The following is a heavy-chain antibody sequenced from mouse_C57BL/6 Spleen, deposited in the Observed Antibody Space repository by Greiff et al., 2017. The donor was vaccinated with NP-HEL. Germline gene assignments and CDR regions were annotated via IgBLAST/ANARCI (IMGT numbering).Heavy chain of an antibody. Sequence: EVKVVESGGGLVQPGGSLSLSCAASGFTFTDYYMSWVRQPPGKALEWLGFIRNKANGYTTEYSASVKGRFTISRDNSQSILYLQMNALRAEDSATYYCARLGYDGAMDYWGQGTSVTVSS. CDR2: IRNKANGYTT. J-gene: IGHJ4*01. V-gene: IGHV7-3*01. CDR1: GFTFTDYY. CDR3: ARLGYDGAMDY. D-gene: IGHD3-1*01.